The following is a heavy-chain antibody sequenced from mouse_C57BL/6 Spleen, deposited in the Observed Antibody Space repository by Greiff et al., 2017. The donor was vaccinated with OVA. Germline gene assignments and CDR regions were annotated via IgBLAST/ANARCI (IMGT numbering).Heavy chain of an antibody. Sequence: EVQWVESGGGLVKPGGSLKLSCAASGFTFSSYAMSWVRQTPEKRLEWVATISDGGSYTYYPDNVKGRFTISRDNAKNNLYLQMSHLKSEDTAMYYCARDLGRLPWYFDVWGTGTTVTVSS. CDR1: GFTFSSYA. CDR3: ARDLGRLPWYFDV. J-gene: IGHJ1*03. CDR2: ISDGGSYT. V-gene: IGHV5-4*01. D-gene: IGHD2-2*01.